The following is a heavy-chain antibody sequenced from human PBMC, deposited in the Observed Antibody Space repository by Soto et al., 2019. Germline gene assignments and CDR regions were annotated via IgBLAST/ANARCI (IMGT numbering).Heavy chain of an antibody. V-gene: IGHV1-69*13. Sequence: SVQVSCKASGGTFSSYAISWVRQAPGQGLEWMGGIIPIFGTANYAQKFQGRVTITADESTSTAYMELSSLRSEDTAVYYCARVSRYSYGPYYFDYWGQGTLVTVSS. CDR1: GGTFSSYA. CDR2: IIPIFGTA. J-gene: IGHJ4*02. D-gene: IGHD5-18*01. CDR3: ARVSRYSYGPYYFDY.